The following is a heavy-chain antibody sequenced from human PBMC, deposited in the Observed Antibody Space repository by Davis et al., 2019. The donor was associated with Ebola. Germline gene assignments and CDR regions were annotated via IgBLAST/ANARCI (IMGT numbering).Heavy chain of an antibody. CDR1: GFTFSSYS. CDR2: ISSSSSYI. D-gene: IGHD6-6*01. Sequence: GESLKISCAASGFTFSSYSMNWVRQAPGKGLEWVSSISSSSSYIYYADSVKGRFTISRDNAKNSLYLQMNSLRAEDTAVYYCARNQRSIAARPGYYYYYGMDVWGQGTTVTVSS. CDR3: ARNQRSIAARPGYYYYYGMDV. V-gene: IGHV3-21*01. J-gene: IGHJ6*02.